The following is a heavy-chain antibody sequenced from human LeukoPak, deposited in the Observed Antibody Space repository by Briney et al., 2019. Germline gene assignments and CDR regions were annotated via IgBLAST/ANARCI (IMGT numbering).Heavy chain of an antibody. CDR1: GYTFTGYY. CDR3: ARGWYVWELLRSSPSDY. J-gene: IGHJ4*02. Sequence: GASVKVSCKASGYTFTGYYMHWVRQAPGQGLEWMGWINPNSGGTNYAQKFQGRVTMTRDTSISTAYMELSRLRSDDTAVYYCARGWYVWELLRSSPSDYWGQGTLVTVSS. D-gene: IGHD1-26*01. CDR2: INPNSGGT. V-gene: IGHV1-2*02.